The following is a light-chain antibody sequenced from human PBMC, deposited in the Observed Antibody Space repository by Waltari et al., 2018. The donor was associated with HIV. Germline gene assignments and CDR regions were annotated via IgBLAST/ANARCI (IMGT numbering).Light chain of an antibody. Sequence: QSALTQPASVSGSPGQAITISCTGSRRDVGNYAYISWYQPHTGTSPPLIISDVTEKPSVIFNRFSGSKSGTTYSLTISGLQAEDEAEYFCCSFAGSNFVFGSGTKVTVL. CDR2: DVT. CDR1: RRDVGNYAY. CDR3: CSFAGSNFV. J-gene: IGLJ1*01. V-gene: IGLV2-23*02.